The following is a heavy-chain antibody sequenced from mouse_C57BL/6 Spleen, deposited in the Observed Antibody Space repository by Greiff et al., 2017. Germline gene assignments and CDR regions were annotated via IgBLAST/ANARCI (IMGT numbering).Heavy chain of an antibody. D-gene: IGHD1-1*01. CDR3: TRRDGRYYAMDY. J-gene: IGHJ4*01. Sequence: EVKLQESGEGLVKPGGSLKLSCAASGFTFSSYAMSWVRQTPEKRLEWVAYISSGGDYIYYADTVKGRFTISRDNARNTLYLQMSSLKSEDTAMYYCTRRDGRYYAMDYWGQGTSVTVSS. CDR1: GFTFSSYA. CDR2: ISSGGDYI. V-gene: IGHV5-9-1*02.